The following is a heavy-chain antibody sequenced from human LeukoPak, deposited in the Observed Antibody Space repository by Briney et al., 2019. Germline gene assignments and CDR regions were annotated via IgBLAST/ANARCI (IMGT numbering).Heavy chain of an antibody. CDR3: ARMVGTVKKPNAFDI. D-gene: IGHD2-8*02. Sequence: ASVKVSCKASGYTFTGYYMHWVRQAPGQGLEWMGWINPNSGGTNYAQKFQGRVTMTRDTSISTAYMELSRLRSDDTAVYYCARMVGTVKKPNAFDIWGQGTMVTVSS. CDR2: INPNSGGT. V-gene: IGHV1-2*02. J-gene: IGHJ3*02. CDR1: GYTFTGYY.